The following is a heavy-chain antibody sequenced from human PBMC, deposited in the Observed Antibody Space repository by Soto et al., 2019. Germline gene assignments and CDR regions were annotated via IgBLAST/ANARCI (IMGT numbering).Heavy chain of an antibody. J-gene: IGHJ4*02. D-gene: IGHD3-22*01. CDR2: INAGNGHT. CDR3: ASSSGFYYVDY. Sequence: QVQLVQSGAEVKKPGASVKVSCKASGYTFTSYAMHWVRQAPGQRLEWMGWINAGNGHTKYSQKFQGSVTITRDTSASTAYMELTSLRSEDTAVYYCASSSGFYYVDYWGQGTLVTVSS. CDR1: GYTFTSYA. V-gene: IGHV1-3*01.